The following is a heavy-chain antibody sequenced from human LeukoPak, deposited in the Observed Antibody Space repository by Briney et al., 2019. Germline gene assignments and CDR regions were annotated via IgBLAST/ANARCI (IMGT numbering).Heavy chain of an antibody. J-gene: IGHJ5*02. CDR1: GFTFSNYE. D-gene: IGHD3-10*01. Sequence: GGSLRLSCVASGFTFSNYEMNWVRQAPGQGLEWVSYISNSGNTIYYADSVKGRFTISRDNAKNSLYLQMNSLRAEDTAVYYCARDSRGSLWFDPWGQGTLVTVSS. CDR2: ISNSGNTI. CDR3: ARDSRGSLWFDP. V-gene: IGHV3-48*03.